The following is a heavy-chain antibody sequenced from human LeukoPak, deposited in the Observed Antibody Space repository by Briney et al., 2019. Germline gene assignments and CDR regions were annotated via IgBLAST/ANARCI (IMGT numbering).Heavy chain of an antibody. CDR3: TKDLTGNQDY. V-gene: IGHV3-74*03. CDR1: GFTFSRYW. D-gene: IGHD1-20*01. CDR2: INEEGSTT. J-gene: IGHJ4*02. Sequence: GGSLRLSCAASGFTFSRYWMHWVRQAPGKGLVWVSRINEEGSTTTYADSVKGRFTISRDNAKNTLFLQMNSLRAEDTAVYYCTKDLTGNQDYWGQGTLVTVSS.